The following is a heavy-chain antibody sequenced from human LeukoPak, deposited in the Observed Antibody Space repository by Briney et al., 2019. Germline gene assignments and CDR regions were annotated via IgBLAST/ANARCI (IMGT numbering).Heavy chain of an antibody. V-gene: IGHV3-30-3*01. D-gene: IGHD6-13*01. CDR3: ARDRDSSSLDH. Sequence: GGSLRLSCVASGFTFSSYAMHWARQAPGKGLEWVAILSYNGLSKYYTDSVKGRFTVSRDNSKNTLYLQVNSLRHEDTAVYYCARDRDSSSLDHWGQGTLVTVSS. CDR2: LSYNGLSK. J-gene: IGHJ5*02. CDR1: GFTFSSYA.